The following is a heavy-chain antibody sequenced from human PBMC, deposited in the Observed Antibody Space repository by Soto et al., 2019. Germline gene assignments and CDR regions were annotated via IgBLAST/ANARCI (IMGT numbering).Heavy chain of an antibody. J-gene: IGHJ3*02. CDR2: IYYNGST. Sequence: QVQLQESGPGLVKPSETLSLTCTVSGGSISSYYWSWIRQPPGKGLEWNGYIYYNGSTNYNPSLKSRVTISVDTSKNQFSLKLSSVTAADTAVYYCARLSSLYSSSWYGAFDIWGQGTMVTVSS. V-gene: IGHV4-59*08. D-gene: IGHD6-13*01. CDR3: ARLSSLYSSSWYGAFDI. CDR1: GGSISSYY.